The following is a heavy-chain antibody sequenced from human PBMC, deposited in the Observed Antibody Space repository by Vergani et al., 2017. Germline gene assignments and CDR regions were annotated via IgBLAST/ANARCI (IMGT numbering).Heavy chain of an antibody. CDR2: INPSVSHT. Sequence: QVQVVQSGAKVKKSGAPVKTSYKTSGYPFRNYYMHWLRQALGQGLDGMGIINPSVSHTNYAQKFQGRVTMTRDTSTSTVYMELGSLRSEDTAIYYCARGDYGILTGYRYWGQGTLVTVSA. J-gene: IGHJ4*02. CDR1: GYPFRNYY. V-gene: IGHV1-46*03. D-gene: IGHD3-9*01. CDR3: ARGDYGILTGYRY.